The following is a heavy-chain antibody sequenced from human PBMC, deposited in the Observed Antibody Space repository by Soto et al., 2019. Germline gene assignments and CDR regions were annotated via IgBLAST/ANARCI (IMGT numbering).Heavy chain of an antibody. CDR3: ARIPPRGVTTGRWFDH. V-gene: IGHV1-69*01. Sequence: QVQLVQSGAEVKKPGSSVKVSCKASGGTFSSYAISWVRQAPGQGLEWMGGIIPIFGTANYAQKFQGRVTITADESTSTAYKELSSLRSEDTAVYYCARIPPRGVTTGRWFDHWGQGTLITVYS. CDR2: IIPIFGTA. CDR1: GGTFSSYA. J-gene: IGHJ5*02. D-gene: IGHD4-17*01.